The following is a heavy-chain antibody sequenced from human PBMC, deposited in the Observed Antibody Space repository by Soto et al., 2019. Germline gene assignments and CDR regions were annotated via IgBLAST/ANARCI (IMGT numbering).Heavy chain of an antibody. CDR2: IKSDGRVT. V-gene: IGHV3-74*03. CDR3: VRDCCGLPFDR. D-gene: IGHD2-21*01. Sequence: GGYLRLSCAASGFTFSNYWMHCVRQVPWKGLVWVSQIKSDGRVTTYADSVKGRFTISRDMPENMLYLQMNGLRAEDTAVYYCVRDCCGLPFDRCGQGTLVPVSS. J-gene: IGHJ4*02. CDR1: GFTFSNYW.